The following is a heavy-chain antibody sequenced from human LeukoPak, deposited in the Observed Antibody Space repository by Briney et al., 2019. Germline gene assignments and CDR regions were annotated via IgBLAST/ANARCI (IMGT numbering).Heavy chain of an antibody. CDR2: IYTSGST. J-gene: IGHJ3*02. D-gene: IGHD3-3*01. Sequence: SETLSLTCTVPGGSISSYYWSWIRQPAGKGLEWIGRIYTSGSTNYNPSLKSRVTMSVDTSKNQFSLKLSSVTAADTAVYYCARWSGGWSASAFDIWGQGTMVTVSS. CDR3: ARWSGGWSASAFDI. V-gene: IGHV4-4*07. CDR1: GGSISSYY.